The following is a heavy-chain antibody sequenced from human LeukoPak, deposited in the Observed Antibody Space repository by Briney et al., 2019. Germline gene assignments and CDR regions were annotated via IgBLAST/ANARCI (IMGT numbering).Heavy chain of an antibody. CDR1: GFTFSSYA. CDR3: ARVGIVATIDAFDI. CDR2: INHSGST. J-gene: IGHJ3*02. D-gene: IGHD5-12*01. V-gene: IGHV4-34*01. Sequence: GSLRLSCAASGFTFSSYAMGWVRQPPGKGLEWIGEINHSGSTNYNPSLKSRVTISVDTSKNQFSLKLSSVTAADTAVYYCARVGIVATIDAFDIWGQGTMVTVSS.